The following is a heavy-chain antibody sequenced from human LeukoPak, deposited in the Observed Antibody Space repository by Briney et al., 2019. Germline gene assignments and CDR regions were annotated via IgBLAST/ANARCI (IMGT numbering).Heavy chain of an antibody. D-gene: IGHD6-19*01. CDR1: GEFIKSTSNY. CDR2: IYYSTNT. J-gene: IGHJ4*02. CDR3: VRRVAGTFYFDK. Sequence: SETLSLTCSVSGEFIKSTSNYWAWVRQPPGKGLEWIGHIYYSTNTYYNSSLKSRVTISDDTSKNQVSLSLRSVTAADTALYFCVRRVAGTFYFDKWGEGSLVSVSS. V-gene: IGHV4-39*01.